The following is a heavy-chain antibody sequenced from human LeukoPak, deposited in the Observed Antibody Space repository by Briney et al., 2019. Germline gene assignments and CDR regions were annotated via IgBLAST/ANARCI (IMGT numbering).Heavy chain of an antibody. D-gene: IGHD6-13*01. V-gene: IGHV4-4*02. J-gene: IGHJ6*02. CDR2: IYHSGST. CDR1: GGSISSSNW. Sequence: SETLSLTCAVSGGSISSSNWWSWVRQPPGKGLEWIGEIYHSGSTNYNPSLKSRVTISVDKSTNQFSLKLSSVTAADTAVYYCARGSSRPYYYGMDVWGQGTTVTVSS. CDR3: ARGSSRPYYYGMDV.